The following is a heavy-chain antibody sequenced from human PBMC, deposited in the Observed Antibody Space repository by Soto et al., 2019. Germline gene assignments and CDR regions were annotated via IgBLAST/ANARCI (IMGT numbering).Heavy chain of an antibody. CDR2: IIPIFGTA. D-gene: IGHD2-8*01. CDR3: ARMVYAIGHAFDI. J-gene: IGHJ3*02. V-gene: IGHV1-69*06. Sequence: QVQLVQSGAEVKKPGSSVKVSCKASGGTFSSYAISWVRQAPGQGLEWMGGIIPIFGTANYAQKFQGRITINADKSTSTAYMELSSLRSEDTAVYYCARMVYAIGHAFDIWGQGTMVTVSS. CDR1: GGTFSSYA.